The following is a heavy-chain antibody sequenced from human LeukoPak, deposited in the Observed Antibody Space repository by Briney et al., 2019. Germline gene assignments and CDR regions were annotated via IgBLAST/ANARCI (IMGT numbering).Heavy chain of an antibody. CDR2: IYYSGST. V-gene: IGHV4-59*01. D-gene: IGHD3-22*01. CDR1: GGSFSGYY. Sequence: SETLSLTCAVYGGSFSGYYWSWIRQPPGKGLEWIGYIYYSGSTNYNPSLKSRVTISVDTSKNQFSLKLSSVTAADTAVYYCARDLGPYHYYDSSGYYYAFDIWGQGTMVTVSS. CDR3: ARDLGPYHYYDSSGYYYAFDI. J-gene: IGHJ3*02.